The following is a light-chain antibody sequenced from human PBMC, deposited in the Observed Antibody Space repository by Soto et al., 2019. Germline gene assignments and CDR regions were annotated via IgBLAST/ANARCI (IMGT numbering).Light chain of an antibody. CDR1: SSDVGGYNY. Sequence: QSVLTQPASVSGSPGQSITISCTGTSSDVGGYNYVSWYQQHPGNAPKLMIYDVSHRPSGVSNRFSGSKSGNTASLTISGLQAEDEADYYCSSYTTSSTLVFGGGTKLTV. CDR3: SSYTTSSTLV. CDR2: DVS. V-gene: IGLV2-14*03. J-gene: IGLJ2*01.